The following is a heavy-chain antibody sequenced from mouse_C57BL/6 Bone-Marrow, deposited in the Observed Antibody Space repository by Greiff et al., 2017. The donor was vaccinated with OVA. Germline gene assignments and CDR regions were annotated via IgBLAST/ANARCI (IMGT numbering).Heavy chain of an antibody. Sequence: QVQLKESGAELVKPGASVKLSCKASGYTFTSYWMHWVKQRPGQGLEWIGMIHPNSGSTNYNEKFKSKATLTVDKSSSTAYMQLSSLTSEDSAVYYCARLRRYFDYWGQGTTLTVSS. D-gene: IGHD1-1*01. CDR2: IHPNSGST. CDR3: ARLRRYFDY. CDR1: GYTFTSYW. J-gene: IGHJ2*01. V-gene: IGHV1-64*01.